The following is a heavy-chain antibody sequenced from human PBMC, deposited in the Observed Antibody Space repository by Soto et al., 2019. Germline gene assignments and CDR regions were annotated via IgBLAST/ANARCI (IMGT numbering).Heavy chain of an antibody. CDR3: ARDSSAIEY. J-gene: IGHJ4*02. D-gene: IGHD6-25*01. CDR2: ISGSGDNT. CDR1: GFTFRSFA. Sequence: PGGSLRLSCVASGFTFRSFAMSWVRQAPGKGPEWVSAISGSGDNTYYADSVKGRFTISRDNSRNTLYLQMNSLRVEDTAVYSCARDSSAIEYWGQGALVTVSS. V-gene: IGHV3-23*01.